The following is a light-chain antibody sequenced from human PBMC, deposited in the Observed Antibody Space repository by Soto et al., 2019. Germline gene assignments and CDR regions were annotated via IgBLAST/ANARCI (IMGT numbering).Light chain of an antibody. V-gene: IGKV1-5*03. Sequence: DIPMTQSPSTLSASVGDRVTITCRASQSISSWLAWYQQKPGKAPNLLIYKASSLESGVPSRFSGSGSGTEFTLTISSLQPGDFATYYCQQYNTYPYTFGQGTKLEIK. CDR2: KAS. J-gene: IGKJ2*01. CDR3: QQYNTYPYT. CDR1: QSISSW.